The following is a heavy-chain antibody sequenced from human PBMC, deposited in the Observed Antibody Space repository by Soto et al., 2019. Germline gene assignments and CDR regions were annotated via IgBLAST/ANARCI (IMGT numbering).Heavy chain of an antibody. D-gene: IGHD4-17*01. J-gene: IGHJ4*02. CDR1: GFTFSSYA. V-gene: IGHV3-23*01. CDR2: ISGSGGST. CDR3: AKDPRPTVTTSGGDY. Sequence: GGSLRLSCAASGFTFSSYAMSWVRQAPGKGLEWVSAISGSGGSTYYADSVKGRFTISRDNSKNTLYLQMNSLRAEDTAVYYCAKDPRPTVTTSGGDYWGQGTLVTVSS.